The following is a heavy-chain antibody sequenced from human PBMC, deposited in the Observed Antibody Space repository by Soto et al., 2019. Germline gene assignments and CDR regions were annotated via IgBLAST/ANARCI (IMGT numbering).Heavy chain of an antibody. CDR3: AKDTAPGFYDANGHLYS. CDR1: GINFDDFA. J-gene: IGHJ4*02. V-gene: IGHV3-9*01. D-gene: IGHD2-8*01. CDR2: INWDSEDI. Sequence: VQLVESGGGLVQPGGSRRLSCVVSGINFDDFAMHWVRQVPGKGLEWVSGINWDSEDIGYADSVKGRFTISRDNAKNSLYLQMNSLKAEDTALYYCAKDTAPGFYDANGHLYSWGQGTPVTVSS.